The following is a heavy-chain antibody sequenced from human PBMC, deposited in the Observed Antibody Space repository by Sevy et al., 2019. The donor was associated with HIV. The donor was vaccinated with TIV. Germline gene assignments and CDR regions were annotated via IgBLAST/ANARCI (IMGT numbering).Heavy chain of an antibody. J-gene: IGHJ5*02. Sequence: SETLSLTCTVSGGSISSGDYYWSWIRQSPGKGLEWIGYIYFSGTTYYNPSLKSRVTMSVDTSKNQFALKRSSVTAADTAVYFCGRDCISTSPHSWFDPWGQGTLVTVSS. V-gene: IGHV4-30-4*01. CDR3: GRDCISTSPHSWFDP. CDR2: IYFSGTT. D-gene: IGHD2-2*01. CDR1: GGSISSGDYY.